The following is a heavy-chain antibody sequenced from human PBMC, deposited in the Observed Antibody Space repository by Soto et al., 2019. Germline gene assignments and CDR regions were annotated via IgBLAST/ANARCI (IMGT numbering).Heavy chain of an antibody. CDR1: GFTFSSYW. Sequence: EVQLVESGGGLVQPGGSLRLSCAASGFTFSSYWMHWVRQAPGKGLVWVSRINSDGSSTSYADSVKGRFTISRDNAKNTLDLQMNILRVEDTAVYYCASAYNSNYGRFDPWGQGTLVTVSS. D-gene: IGHD1-7*01. V-gene: IGHV3-74*01. CDR2: INSDGSST. CDR3: ASAYNSNYGRFDP. J-gene: IGHJ5*02.